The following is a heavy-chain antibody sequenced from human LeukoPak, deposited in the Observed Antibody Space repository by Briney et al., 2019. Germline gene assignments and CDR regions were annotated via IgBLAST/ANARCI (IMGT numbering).Heavy chain of an antibody. V-gene: IGHV1-58*02. Sequence: ASVKVSCKASGFTFTRSAMQWVRQARGQRLEWIGWIVVGSGNTKYAQKLQGRVTMTTDTSTSTAYMELRSLRSDDTAVYYCARARTNIAAAYYFDYWGQGTLVTVSS. CDR3: ARARTNIAAAYYFDY. CDR1: GFTFTRSA. D-gene: IGHD6-13*01. J-gene: IGHJ4*02. CDR2: IVVGSGNT.